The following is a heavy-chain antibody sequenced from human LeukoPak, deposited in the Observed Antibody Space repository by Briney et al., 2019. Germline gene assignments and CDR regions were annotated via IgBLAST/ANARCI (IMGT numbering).Heavy chain of an antibody. Sequence: SVKVSCKASGGTFSSYAISWVRQAPGQGLEWMGGIIPIFGTANYAQKFQGRVTITADESTSTAYMEPSSLRSEDTAVYYCARERSQGYSYGSDFDYWGQGTLVTVSS. V-gene: IGHV1-69*13. CDR2: IIPIFGTA. J-gene: IGHJ4*02. D-gene: IGHD5-18*01. CDR3: ARERSQGYSYGSDFDY. CDR1: GGTFSSYA.